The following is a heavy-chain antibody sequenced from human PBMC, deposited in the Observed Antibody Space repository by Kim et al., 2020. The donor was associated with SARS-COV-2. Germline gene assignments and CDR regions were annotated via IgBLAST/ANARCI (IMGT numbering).Heavy chain of an antibody. Sequence: SETLSLTCTVSGGSISSSSYYWGWIRQPPGKGLEWIGSIYYSGSTYYNPSLKSRVTISVDTSKNQFSLKLSSVTAADTAVYYCARDDYVWGSYRYTVYWGQGTLVTVSS. V-gene: IGHV4-39*02. CDR3: ARDDYVWGSYRYTVY. CDR1: GGSISSSSYY. J-gene: IGHJ4*02. D-gene: IGHD3-16*02. CDR2: IYYSGST.